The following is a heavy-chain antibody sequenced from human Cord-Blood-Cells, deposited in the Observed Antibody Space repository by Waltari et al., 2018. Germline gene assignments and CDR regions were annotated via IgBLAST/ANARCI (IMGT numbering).Heavy chain of an antibody. D-gene: IGHD3-16*01. CDR3: ARSLGANFYYMDV. V-gene: IGHV1-69*10. CDR2: IIPILGIA. Sequence: QVQLVQSGAEVKKPGSSVKVSCKASGGTFSSYAISWVRQAPGQGLEWMGGIIPILGIASYAQRVTGRITITADKATSTAYMELSSLRSEDTAVYYCARSLGANFYYMDVWGKGTTVTVSS. CDR1: GGTFSSYA. J-gene: IGHJ6*03.